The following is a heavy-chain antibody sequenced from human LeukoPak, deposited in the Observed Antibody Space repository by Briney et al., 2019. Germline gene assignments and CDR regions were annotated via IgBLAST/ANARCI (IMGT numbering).Heavy chain of an antibody. CDR2: ISAYSGKT. Sequence: ASVKVSCKASGYIFTTYGISWVRQAPGQGLEWMGWISAYSGKTNYTQKLQGRVTMTTDTSTSTAYMELRSLRSDDTAVYYCATVGGTTYFDHWGQGTLVTVSS. V-gene: IGHV1-18*01. CDR1: GYIFTTYG. J-gene: IGHJ4*02. D-gene: IGHD1-7*01. CDR3: ATVGGTTYFDH.